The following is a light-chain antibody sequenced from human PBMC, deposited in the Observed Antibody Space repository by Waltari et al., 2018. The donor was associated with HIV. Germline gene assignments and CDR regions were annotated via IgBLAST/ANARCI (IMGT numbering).Light chain of an antibody. Sequence: SYELTQPPSVSVSPGQTARITCSGDALPKQYAYWYQQKPGQAPVVVIYKDVERASGSPERFSGSSSGTTVTLTISGVQAEDEADYYCQSADSSGTYPVVFGGGTKLTVL. CDR2: KDV. J-gene: IGLJ2*01. CDR3: QSADSSGTYPVV. CDR1: ALPKQY. V-gene: IGLV3-25*03.